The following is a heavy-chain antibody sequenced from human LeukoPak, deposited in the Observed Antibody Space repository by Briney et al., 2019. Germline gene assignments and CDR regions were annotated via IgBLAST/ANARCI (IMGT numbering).Heavy chain of an antibody. CDR1: GFTFSSYW. Sequence: TGGSLRLSCAASGFTFSSYWMSWVRQAPGKGLEWVANIKQDGGERYSVDSVKGRFTISRDNAKNSLYLQMNSLRAEDTAVYYCARAPVPFWGFRELLHPLFESWAQGTLVTVSS. CDR3: ARAPVPFWGFRELLHPLFES. V-gene: IGHV3-7*01. CDR2: IKQDGGER. D-gene: IGHD3-10*01. J-gene: IGHJ5*01.